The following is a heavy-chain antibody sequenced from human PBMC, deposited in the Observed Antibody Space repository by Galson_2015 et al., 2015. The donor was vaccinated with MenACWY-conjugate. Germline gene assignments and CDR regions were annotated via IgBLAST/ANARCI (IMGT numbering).Heavy chain of an antibody. CDR1: GFTFRGYW. J-gene: IGHJ6*02. V-gene: IGHV3-74*01. CDR3: AGAGVVRGDLTGAMDV. Sequence: SLRLSCAASGFTFRGYWMHWVRQAPGRGLVWVSRINSDGSTTNYADSVKGRFTISRDNAKNTLYLQMNSLRAEDTAVYYCAGAGVVRGDLTGAMDVWGQGSAVTVSS. CDR2: INSDGSTT. D-gene: IGHD3-10*01.